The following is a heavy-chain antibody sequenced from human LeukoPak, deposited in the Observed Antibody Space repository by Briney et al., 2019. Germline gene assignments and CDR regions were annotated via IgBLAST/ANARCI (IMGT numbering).Heavy chain of an antibody. CDR3: ASSSYFDLDAFDI. CDR1: GGSISSSSYY. CDR2: IYHSGST. V-gene: IGHV4-39*07. Sequence: SETLSLTCTVSGGSISSSSYYWGWIRQPPGKGLEWIGSIYHSGSTYYNPSLKSRVTIAVETSKNQFSLKLSSVTAADKAVYYCASSSYFDLDAFDIWGQGTMVTVSS. D-gene: IGHD2-2*01. J-gene: IGHJ3*02.